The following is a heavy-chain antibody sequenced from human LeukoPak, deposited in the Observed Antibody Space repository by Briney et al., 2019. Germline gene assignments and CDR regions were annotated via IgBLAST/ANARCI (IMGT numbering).Heavy chain of an antibody. CDR2: INPSGGST. CDR3: ARDGYYYDSSGYPGGQTSYYYYGMDV. CDR1: GYTFTSYY. J-gene: IGHJ6*02. D-gene: IGHD3-22*01. Sequence: GASVKVSCKASGYTFTSYYMHWVRQAPGQGLEWMGIINPSGGSTSYAQKFQGRVTMTRDTSTSTAYMELRSLRSDDTAVYYCARDGYYYDSSGYPGGQTSYYYYGMDVWGQGTTVTVSS. V-gene: IGHV1-46*01.